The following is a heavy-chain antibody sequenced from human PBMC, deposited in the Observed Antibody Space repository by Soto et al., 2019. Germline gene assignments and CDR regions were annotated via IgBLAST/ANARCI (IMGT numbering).Heavy chain of an antibody. CDR1: EYTFSIYW. CDR2: INSDGSRT. Sequence: PGGSLRLSCAASEYTFSIYWMHWVRQVPGKGLEWVSRINSDGSRTSYADSVKGRFTVSRDNAKNILYLQMNRLRAEDTAVYYCARERHNYVTRAFYHYYGLDVWGQGTTVTVSS. CDR3: ARERHNYVTRAFYHYYGLDV. V-gene: IGHV3-74*01. D-gene: IGHD4-17*01. J-gene: IGHJ6*02.